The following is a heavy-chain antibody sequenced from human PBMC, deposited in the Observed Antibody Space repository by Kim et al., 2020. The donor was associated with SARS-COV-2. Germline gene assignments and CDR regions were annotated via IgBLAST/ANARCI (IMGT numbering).Heavy chain of an antibody. CDR1: GYTFSSYG. CDR2: ISANSANR. J-gene: IGHJ5*02. V-gene: IGHV1-18*01. Sequence: ASVKVSCKASGYTFSSYGVTWVRQAPGQGLEWMGWISANSANRKYAQKFQGRVTMTTETSTSTAYMELRSLTSDDTAVYYCARATSDQSCGSSTCNDGIHFDPWGQGTLVTVSS. D-gene: IGHD2-2*01. CDR3: ARATSDQSCGSSTCNDGIHFDP.